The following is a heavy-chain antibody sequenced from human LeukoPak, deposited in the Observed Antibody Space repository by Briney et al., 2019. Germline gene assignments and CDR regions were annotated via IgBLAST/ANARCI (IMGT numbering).Heavy chain of an antibody. CDR3: ARADRITGTDFDY. CDR2: IYTSGST. V-gene: IGHV4-61*02. J-gene: IGHJ4*02. CDR1: GGSISSGSYY. Sequence: SETLSLTCTVSGGSISSGSYYWNWIRQPDGQGLEWIGRIYTSGSTNYNPSLKSRVTISVDTSKNQFSLKLSSVTAADTAVYYCARADRITGTDFDYWGQGTLVTVSS. D-gene: IGHD1-20*01.